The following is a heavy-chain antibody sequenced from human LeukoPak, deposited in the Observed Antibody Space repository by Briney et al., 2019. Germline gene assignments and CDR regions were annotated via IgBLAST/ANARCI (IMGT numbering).Heavy chain of an antibody. CDR2: NYYSGST. CDR3: ARHEHSSSWSAYDAFDI. V-gene: IGHV4-59*08. J-gene: IGHJ3*02. Sequence: SETLSLTCTVSGGSISSYYWSWIRQPPGKGLEWIGYNYYSGSTNYNPSLKSRVTISVDTSKNQFSLKLSSVTAADTAVYYCARHEHSSSWSAYDAFDIWGQGTMVTVSS. D-gene: IGHD6-13*01. CDR1: GGSISSYY.